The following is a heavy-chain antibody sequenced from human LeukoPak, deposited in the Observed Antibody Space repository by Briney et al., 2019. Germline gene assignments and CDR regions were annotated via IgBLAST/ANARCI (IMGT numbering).Heavy chain of an antibody. V-gene: IGHV4-38-2*01. J-gene: IGHJ6*03. Sequence: SETLSLTCAVSGYSISSGYYWGWIRQPPGKGLEWIGSIYHSGSTYYNPSLKSRVTISVDTSKNQFSLKLSSVTAADTAVYYCARPGVGKDYYYYMDVWGKGTTVTVSS. CDR3: ARPGVGKDYYYYMDV. D-gene: IGHD3-10*01. CDR1: GYSISSGYY. CDR2: IYHSGST.